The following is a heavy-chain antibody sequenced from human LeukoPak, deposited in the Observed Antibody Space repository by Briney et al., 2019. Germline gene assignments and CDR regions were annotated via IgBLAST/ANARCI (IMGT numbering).Heavy chain of an antibody. D-gene: IGHD3-22*01. V-gene: IGHV4-59*08. J-gene: IGHJ4*02. CDR1: AGSINNYF. CDR3: ASYGEYYYDSSGYYRLLDY. Sequence: PSETLSLTCTVSAGSINNYFWSWIRQPPGQGLEWIGYIYYSGSTNYNPSLKGRVTISVDTSKNQFSLKLSSVTAADTAVYYCASYGEYYYDSSGYYRLLDYWGQGTLVTVSS. CDR2: IYYSGST.